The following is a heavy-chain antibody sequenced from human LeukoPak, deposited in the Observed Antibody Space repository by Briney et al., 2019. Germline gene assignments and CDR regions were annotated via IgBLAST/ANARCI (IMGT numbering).Heavy chain of an antibody. J-gene: IGHJ5*02. D-gene: IGHD6-13*01. V-gene: IGHV3-23*01. Sequence: PGGSLRLSCAASGFTFSSYAMSWVRQAPGKGLEWVSAISGSGGSTYYADSVKGRFTISRDNSKNTLYLQMNSLRAEDTAVYYCAKDPHLYSSSWYWFDPWGQGTLVTVSS. CDR2: ISGSGGST. CDR1: GFTFSSYA. CDR3: AKDPHLYSSSWYWFDP.